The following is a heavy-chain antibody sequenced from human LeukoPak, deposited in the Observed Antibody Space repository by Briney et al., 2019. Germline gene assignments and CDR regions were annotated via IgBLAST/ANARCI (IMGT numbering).Heavy chain of an antibody. D-gene: IGHD3-10*01. CDR2: ISGSADTT. Sequence: GGSLRLSCTASGFTFSDYAMSWVRQAPGKGLEWVSSISGSADTTDYADSVKGRFTISRDNSKNTLYLQMNSLRAEDTAVYYCAKDEGEITLEELNGGLWFGELLPHDAFDIWGQGTMVTVSS. CDR3: AKDEGEITLEELNGGLWFGELLPHDAFDI. CDR1: GFTFSDYA. J-gene: IGHJ3*02. V-gene: IGHV3-23*01.